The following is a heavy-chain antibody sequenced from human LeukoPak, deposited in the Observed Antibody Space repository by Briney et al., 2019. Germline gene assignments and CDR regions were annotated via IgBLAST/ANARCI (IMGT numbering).Heavy chain of an antibody. V-gene: IGHV4-4*07. D-gene: IGHD3-3*01. CDR2: IYTSGST. CDR1: GGSISSYY. J-gene: IGHJ3*02. Sequence: SETLSLTCTVSGGSISSYYWSWIRQPAGKGLEWIGRIYTSGSTNYNPSLKSRVTMSVDTSKNQFSLKLSSVTAADTAVYYCARDELYYDFWSGYSPWAFDIWGQGTMVTVSS. CDR3: ARDELYYDFWSGYSPWAFDI.